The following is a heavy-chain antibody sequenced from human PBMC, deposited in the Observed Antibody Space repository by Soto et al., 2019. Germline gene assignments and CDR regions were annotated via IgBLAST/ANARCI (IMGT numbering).Heavy chain of an antibody. CDR1: GFTFSSYG. CDR3: AKGRSYYYYYGVDV. Sequence: GGSLRLSCAASGFTFSSYGTHWVRQAPGKGLEWVAVISYDGNNKYYADSVKGRFTISRDNSKNTLYLQMNSLRAEDTALYYCAKGRSYYYYYGVDVWGQGTTVTVSS. J-gene: IGHJ6*02. V-gene: IGHV3-30*18. CDR2: ISYDGNNK.